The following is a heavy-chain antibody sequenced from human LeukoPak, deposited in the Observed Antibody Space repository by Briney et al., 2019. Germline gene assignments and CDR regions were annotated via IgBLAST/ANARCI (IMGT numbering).Heavy chain of an antibody. V-gene: IGHV3-72*01. CDR3: IRANDFVPRHYGMDV. Sequence: GGSLRLSCAASGFIFSDHYMDWVRQAPGKGLEWVGRIRNKVNSYTTEYAASVKGRFIISRDDSKNSLYLQMNSLKTEDTAVYYCIRANDFVPRHYGMDVWGQGTTVTVSS. D-gene: IGHD1-1*01. CDR1: GFIFSDHY. CDR2: IRNKVNSYTT. J-gene: IGHJ6*02.